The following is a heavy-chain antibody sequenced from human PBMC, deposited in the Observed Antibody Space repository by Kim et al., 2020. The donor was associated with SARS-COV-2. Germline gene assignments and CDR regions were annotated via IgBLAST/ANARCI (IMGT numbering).Heavy chain of an antibody. CDR3: ARGPEWELSF. J-gene: IGHJ4*02. Sequence: DTRYRPSFQGQVTISADKSISTAYLQWSSLKASDTAMYYCARGPEWELSFWGQGTLVTVSS. D-gene: IGHD1-26*01. CDR2: DT. V-gene: IGHV5-51*01.